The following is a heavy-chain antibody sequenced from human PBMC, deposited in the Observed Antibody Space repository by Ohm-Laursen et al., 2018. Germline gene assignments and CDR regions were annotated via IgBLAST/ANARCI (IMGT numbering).Heavy chain of an antibody. CDR3: ARCLFPAAHPKCDN. CDR1: GYTFTSYD. D-gene: IGHD5/OR15-5a*01. V-gene: IGHV1-18*01. J-gene: IGHJ4*02. CDR2: ISAYNGNT. Sequence: ASVKVSCKASGYTFTSYDINWVRQAPGQGLEWMGWISAYNGNTNYAQKFQGRLTITADESTSTTYLELSSLRSDDTAVYYCARCLFPAAHPKCDNWGQGTLVTVSS.